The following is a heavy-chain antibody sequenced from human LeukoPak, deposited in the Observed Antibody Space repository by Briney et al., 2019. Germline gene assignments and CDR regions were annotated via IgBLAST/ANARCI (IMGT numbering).Heavy chain of an antibody. CDR2: INHSGTT. D-gene: IGHD1-1*01. Sequence: NPSETLSLTCAVYGESFSGYYWNWIRQPPGKGLEWIGEINHSGTTNYNPSLKSRVTISVDTSKNQFSLKLSSVTAADTAVYYCARHQLQRYYFDYWGQGTLVTVSS. CDR3: ARHQLQRYYFDY. V-gene: IGHV4-34*01. J-gene: IGHJ4*02. CDR1: GESFSGYY.